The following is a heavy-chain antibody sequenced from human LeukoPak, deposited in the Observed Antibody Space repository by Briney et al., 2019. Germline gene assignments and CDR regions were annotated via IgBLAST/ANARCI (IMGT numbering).Heavy chain of an antibody. V-gene: IGHV3-48*04. CDR3: ARRTMVKDY. J-gene: IGHJ4*02. CDR1: GFTFSSYS. D-gene: IGHD3-10*01. Sequence: GGSLRLSCAASGFTFSSYSMNWVRQAPGKGLEWVSYISSSSSTIYYADSVKGRFTISRDNAKNSLYLQMNSLRAEDTAVYYCARRTMVKDYWGQGTLVTVSS. CDR2: ISSSSSTI.